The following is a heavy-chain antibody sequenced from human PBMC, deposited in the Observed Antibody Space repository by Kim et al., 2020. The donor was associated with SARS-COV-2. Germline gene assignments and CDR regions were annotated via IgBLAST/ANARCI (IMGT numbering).Heavy chain of an antibody. CDR3: TTVKGLGYYYGSGGMYYFDY. J-gene: IGHJ4*02. V-gene: IGHV3-15*01. D-gene: IGHD3-10*01. Sequence: GGSLRLSCAASGFTFSNAWMSWVRQAPGKGLEWVGRIKSKTDGGTTDYAAPVKGRFTISRDDSKNTLYLQMNSLKTEDTAVYYCTTVKGLGYYYGSGGMYYFDYWGQGTLVTVSS. CDR1: GFTFSNAW. CDR2: IKSKTDGGTT.